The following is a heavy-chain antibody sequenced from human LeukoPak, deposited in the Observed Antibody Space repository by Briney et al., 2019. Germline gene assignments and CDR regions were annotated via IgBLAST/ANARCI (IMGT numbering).Heavy chain of an antibody. D-gene: IGHD2-2*01. Sequence: ASVTVSCKASGYTFTGYYMHWVRQAPGQGLEWMGWINPNSGGTNYAQKFQGRVTMTRDTAISTAYMELSRLRSDDTAVYYCARLSLDCSSTSCYAFDYWGQGTLVTVSS. CDR3: ARLSLDCSSTSCYAFDY. CDR2: INPNSGGT. V-gene: IGHV1-2*02. J-gene: IGHJ4*02. CDR1: GYTFTGYY.